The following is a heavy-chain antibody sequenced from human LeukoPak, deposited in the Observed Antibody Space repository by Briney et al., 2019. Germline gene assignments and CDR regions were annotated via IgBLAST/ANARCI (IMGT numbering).Heavy chain of an antibody. J-gene: IGHJ4*02. Sequence: PSETLSLTCTVSGGSISSYYWSWIRQPAGKGLEWIGRIYTSGSTNYNPSLKSRVTMSVDTSKNQFSLELSSVTAADTAVYYCARSRYYYGSGSYPFDYWGQGTLVTVSS. CDR3: ARSRYYYGSGSYPFDY. CDR1: GGSISSYY. D-gene: IGHD3-10*01. V-gene: IGHV4-4*07. CDR2: IYTSGST.